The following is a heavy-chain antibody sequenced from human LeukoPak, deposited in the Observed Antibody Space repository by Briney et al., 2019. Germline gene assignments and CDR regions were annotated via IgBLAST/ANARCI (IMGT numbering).Heavy chain of an antibody. CDR2: IYSGGST. V-gene: IGHV3-66*02. CDR3: ARPLNWFDP. CDR1: GFTVSSNY. Sequence: GGSLRLSCTASGFTVSSNYMSWVRQAPGKGLEWVSVIYSGGSTRYADSVKGRFTISRDNSKNTLYLQMNSLRAEDTAVYYCARPLNWFDPWGQGTLATVSS. J-gene: IGHJ5*02.